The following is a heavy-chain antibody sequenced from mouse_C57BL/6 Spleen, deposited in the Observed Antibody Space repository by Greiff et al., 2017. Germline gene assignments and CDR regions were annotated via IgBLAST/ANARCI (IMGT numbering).Heavy chain of an antibody. J-gene: IGHJ4*01. CDR2: ISNGGGST. CDR3: ARRRDYYGSSYDYYAMDY. D-gene: IGHD1-1*01. V-gene: IGHV5-12*01. CDR1: GFTFSDYY. Sequence: VQRVESGGGLVQPGGSLKLSCAASGFTFSDYYMYWVRQTPEKRLEWVAYISNGGGSTYYPDTVKGRFTISRDNAKNTLYLQMSRLKSEDTAMYYCARRRDYYGSSYDYYAMDYWGQGTSVTVSS.